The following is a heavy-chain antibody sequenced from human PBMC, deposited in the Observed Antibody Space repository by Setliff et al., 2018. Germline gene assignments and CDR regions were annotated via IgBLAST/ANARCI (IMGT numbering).Heavy chain of an antibody. Sequence: GGSLRLSCAASGFTFSDYWMYWVRQAPGKGLVWVSRISRDGSSTAYADSVKGRLTISRDNARNTLYLQMNSLRVEDTAVYYCARMSGFQYMDVWGKGTTVTVSS. J-gene: IGHJ6*03. V-gene: IGHV3-74*01. D-gene: IGHD3-3*01. CDR1: GFTFSDYW. CDR3: ARMSGFQYMDV. CDR2: ISRDGSST.